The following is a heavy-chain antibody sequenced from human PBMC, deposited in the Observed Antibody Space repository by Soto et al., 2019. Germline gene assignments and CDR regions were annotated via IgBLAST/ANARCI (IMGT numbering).Heavy chain of an antibody. CDR2: IIPSFNRP. Sequence: HVQLVQSGAEVKKPGSSVKVSCKASGATFSSFVISWVRQAPGQGPEWMGGIIPSFNRPNYAQKFQGRVTITADESTTTSYMELSSLRSGDTAVYYCATSKVGYSFGSPFDFWGQGTLVTVSS. J-gene: IGHJ4*02. CDR1: GATFSSFV. V-gene: IGHV1-69*01. D-gene: IGHD5-18*01. CDR3: ATSKVGYSFGSPFDF.